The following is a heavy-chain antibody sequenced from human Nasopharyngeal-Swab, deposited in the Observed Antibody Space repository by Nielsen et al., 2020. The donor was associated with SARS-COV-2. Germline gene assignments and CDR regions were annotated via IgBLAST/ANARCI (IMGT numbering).Heavy chain of an antibody. Sequence: GGSLRLSCAASGFTFSDYYMAWIRQVPGKGLEWVSYISGSGTSTDSADSVKGRFSISRDNANNLVYLHMNSLRGEDTAVYFCAREKGYQVLLDYYYHGLDVWGHGTAVIVSS. D-gene: IGHD3-16*01. CDR2: ISGSGTST. V-gene: IGHV3-11*01. CDR1: GFTFSDYY. J-gene: IGHJ6*02. CDR3: AREKGYQVLLDYYYHGLDV.